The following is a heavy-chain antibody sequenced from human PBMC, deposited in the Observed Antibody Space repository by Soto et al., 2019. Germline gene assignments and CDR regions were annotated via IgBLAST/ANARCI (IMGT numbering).Heavy chain of an antibody. V-gene: IGHV1-8*01. CDR1: GYTFTSYD. J-gene: IGHJ4*02. D-gene: IGHD6-19*01. CDR2: MNPNSGNT. Sequence: QVQLVQSGAEVKKPGASVKVSCKASGYTFTSYDINWVRQATGQGLEWMGWMNPNSGNTGYAQKFRGRVTMTRNTSISTAYMELSSLRSEDTAVYYCASGSQQWLVRDYWGQGTLVTVSS. CDR3: ASGSQQWLVRDY.